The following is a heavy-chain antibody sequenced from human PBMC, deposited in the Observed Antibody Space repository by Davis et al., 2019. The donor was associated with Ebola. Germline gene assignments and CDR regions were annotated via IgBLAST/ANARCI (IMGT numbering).Heavy chain of an antibody. Sequence: MPSETLSLTCTVSGGSISSSSYYWGWIRQPPGKGLEWIGYIYYSGSTYYNPSLKSRVTISVDTSKNQFSLKLSSVTAADTAVYYCARGDWELRNGLPRGFDYWGQGILVTVSS. CDR1: GGSISSSSYY. CDR2: IYYSGST. D-gene: IGHD1-26*01. J-gene: IGHJ4*02. V-gene: IGHV4-39*01. CDR3: ARGDWELRNGLPRGFDY.